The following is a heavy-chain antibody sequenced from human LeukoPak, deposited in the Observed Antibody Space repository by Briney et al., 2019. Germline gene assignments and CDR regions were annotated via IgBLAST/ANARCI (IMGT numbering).Heavy chain of an antibody. CDR2: IYTSGST. D-gene: IGHD5-18*01. CDR1: GGSISSYY. Sequence: NPSETLSLTCTVSGGSISSYYWSWIRQPAGKGLEWIGRIYTSGSTNYNPSLKSRVTISVDTSKNQFSLKLTSVTAADTAVYYCARTTEGGYTYGYFYYFYMDVWGKGTTVTISS. CDR3: ARTTEGGYTYGYFYYFYMDV. J-gene: IGHJ6*03. V-gene: IGHV4-4*07.